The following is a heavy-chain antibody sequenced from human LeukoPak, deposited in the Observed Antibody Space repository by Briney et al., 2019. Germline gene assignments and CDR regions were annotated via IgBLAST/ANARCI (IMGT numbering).Heavy chain of an antibody. J-gene: IGHJ4*02. CDR1: GFTFSSYE. Sequence: GGSLRLSCAASGFTFSSYEMNWVRQAPGKGLEWVSYISSSSSTIYYADSVKGRFTISRDNAKNSLYLQMNSLRAEDTAVYYCARKGILTGIYTLDYWGQGTLVTVSS. CDR3: ARKGILTGIYTLDY. CDR2: ISSSSSTI. D-gene: IGHD3-9*01. V-gene: IGHV3-48*01.